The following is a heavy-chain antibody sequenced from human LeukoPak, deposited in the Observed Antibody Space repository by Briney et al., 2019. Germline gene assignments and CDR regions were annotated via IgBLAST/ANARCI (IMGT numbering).Heavy chain of an antibody. J-gene: IGHJ5*02. CDR2: IYYSGST. Sequence: SETLPLTCTVSGGSISSSSYYWGWIRQPPGKGLEWIGSIYYSGSTYYNPSLKSRVTISVDTSKNQFSLKLSSVTAADTAVYYCARQERYYDILTGYYANRFDPWGQGTLVTASS. CDR3: ARQERYYDILTGYYANRFDP. D-gene: IGHD3-9*01. CDR1: GGSISSSSYY. V-gene: IGHV4-39*01.